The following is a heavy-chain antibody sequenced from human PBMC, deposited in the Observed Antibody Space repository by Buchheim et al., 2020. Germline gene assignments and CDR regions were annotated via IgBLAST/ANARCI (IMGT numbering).Heavy chain of an antibody. D-gene: IGHD6-25*01. Sequence: EVQLVESGGGLVQPGGSLRLSCAASGFTFSSYWMSWVRQAPGRGLVWVSRITSDGSGTGYADSVTGRFTISRDNAKNTLYLQMNSLSPEDTAVYFCARGIAATANPNWFDPWGQGTL. J-gene: IGHJ5*02. V-gene: IGHV3-74*02. CDR3: ARGIAATANPNWFDP. CDR2: ITSDGSGT. CDR1: GFTFSSYW.